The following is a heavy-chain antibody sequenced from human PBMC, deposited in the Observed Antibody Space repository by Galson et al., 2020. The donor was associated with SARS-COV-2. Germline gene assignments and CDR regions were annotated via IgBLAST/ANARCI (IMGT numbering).Heavy chain of an antibody. Sequence: GGSLRLSCAASGFTLSTYALHCVRQAPGKGLEWVAVISNDGNDKKFADSVKGRFTIFRDNPKNTLYLQMNSLRAEDTAVYYCAKDKKIISADYYFDNWGQGTLVTVSS. CDR1: GFTLSTYA. D-gene: IGHD6-13*01. CDR3: AKDKKIISADYYFDN. J-gene: IGHJ4*02. V-gene: IGHV3-30*18. CDR2: ISNDGNDK.